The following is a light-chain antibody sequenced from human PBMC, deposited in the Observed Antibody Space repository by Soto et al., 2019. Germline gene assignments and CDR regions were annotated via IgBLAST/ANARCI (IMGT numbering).Light chain of an antibody. CDR1: SSDVGDYNY. Sequence: QSALTQPASVSGSPGQSITISCTGTSSDVGDYNYVSWYQQHPGKAPKLMIYDVSNRPSGVSYRFSGSKSGNTASLTISGLQAEDEADYCCSSYTSSSTLWVFGGGTKLTVL. CDR3: SSYTSSSTLWV. CDR2: DVS. J-gene: IGLJ3*02. V-gene: IGLV2-14*01.